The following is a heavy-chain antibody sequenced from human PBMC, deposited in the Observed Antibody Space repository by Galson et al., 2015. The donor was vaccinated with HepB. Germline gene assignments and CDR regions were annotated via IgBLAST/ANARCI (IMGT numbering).Heavy chain of an antibody. CDR1: GNSVSNNNAA. CDR2: TYYRARWYS. Sequence: CAISGNSVSNNNAAWNWIRQSPSRGLEWLGRTYYRARWYSDYAVSVRSRIIINADTSKNQFSLQLNSVTPEDTAVYYCSRLGDLSGYSSLWGQGTLVTVSS. V-gene: IGHV6-1*01. J-gene: IGHJ4*02. D-gene: IGHD6-13*01. CDR3: SRLGDLSGYSSL.